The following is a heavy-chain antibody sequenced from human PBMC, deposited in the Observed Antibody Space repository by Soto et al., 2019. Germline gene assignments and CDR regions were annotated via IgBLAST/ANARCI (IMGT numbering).Heavy chain of an antibody. CDR1: GCNFLGYS. CDR3: ARGFPAGKGSPPDF. V-gene: IGHV3-23*01. Sequence: VGLLRLSWGAAGCNFLGYSVHWVRPAPGKGLDWVSAISGSGGSTYSADSVKGRFTISRDNSKNTLYLQMSSLRAEDTAVYYCARGFPAGKGSPPDFWGQGSLVT. J-gene: IGHJ4*02. CDR2: ISGSGGST. D-gene: IGHD6-13*01.